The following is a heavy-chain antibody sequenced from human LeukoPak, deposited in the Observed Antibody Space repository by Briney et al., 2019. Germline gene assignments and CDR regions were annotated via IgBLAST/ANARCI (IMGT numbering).Heavy chain of an antibody. J-gene: IGHJ4*02. CDR3: AKDSEEMATPSW. D-gene: IGHD5-24*01. CDR1: GFAFNEAW. CDR2: IKSKTDGETT. Sequence: GGSLRLSCAASGFAFNEAWMNWVRQAPGKGLEWVGRIKSKTDGETTDYAAPVKGRFTISRDDSKDTLYLQMNSLRTEDTAVYYCAKDSEEMATPSWWGQGTLVTVSS. V-gene: IGHV3-15*07.